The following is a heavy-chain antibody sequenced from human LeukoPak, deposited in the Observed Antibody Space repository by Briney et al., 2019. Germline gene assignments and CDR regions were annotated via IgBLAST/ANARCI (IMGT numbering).Heavy chain of an antibody. CDR2: ISGSGGST. V-gene: IGHV3-23*01. D-gene: IGHD1-26*01. Sequence: GGSLRLSCAASGFTFSSYAMSWVRQAPGKGLEWVSAISGSGGSTYYADSVKGRFTISRDNSKNTLYLQMNSLRAEDTAVYYCAKDRVGATQQPPFDPWGQGTLVTVSS. CDR3: AKDRVGATQQPPFDP. CDR1: GFTFSSYA. J-gene: IGHJ5*02.